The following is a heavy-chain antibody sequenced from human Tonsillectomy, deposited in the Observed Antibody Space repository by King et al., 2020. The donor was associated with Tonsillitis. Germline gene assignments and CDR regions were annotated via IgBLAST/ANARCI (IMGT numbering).Heavy chain of an antibody. CDR3: SRPFVGSGNDYSEDYMDV. CDR2: IRSQAYGGTT. D-gene: IGHD3-10*01. J-gene: IGHJ6*03. Sequence: QLVQSGGGLVQPGRSLRLSCTGSGFTFGDYAMTWVRQAPGKGLEWVGFIRSQAYGGTTEYAASVKGRFTVSRDDSKSIAYLKMNSLKTEDTAVYYCSRPFVGSGNDYSEDYMDVWGQGTTVTVSS. CDR1: GFTFGDYA. V-gene: IGHV3-49*04.